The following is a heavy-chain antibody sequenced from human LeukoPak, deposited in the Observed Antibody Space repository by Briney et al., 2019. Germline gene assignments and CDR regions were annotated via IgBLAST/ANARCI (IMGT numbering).Heavy chain of an antibody. CDR1: GGSISSYY. CDR3: ARVRGPAAKGYYFDY. CDR2: IYTSGST. J-gene: IGHJ4*02. Sequence: SQTLSLTCTVSGGSISSYYWSWIRQPAGKGLEWIGRIYTSGSTNYNPSLKSRVTISVDTSKNQFSLKLSSVTAADTAVYYCARVRGPAAKGYYFDYWGQGTLVTVSS. D-gene: IGHD2-2*01. V-gene: IGHV4-4*07.